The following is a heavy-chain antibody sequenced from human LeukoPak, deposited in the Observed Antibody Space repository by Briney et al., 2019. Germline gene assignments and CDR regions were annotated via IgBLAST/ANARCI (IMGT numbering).Heavy chain of an antibody. CDR1: GGSFSGYH. CDR2: INHSGST. CDR3: AREGGIAARLPSY. Sequence: SETLSLTCAVYGGSFSGYHWSWIRQPPGKGLEWIGEINHSGSTNYNPSLKSRVTISVDTSKNQFSLKLSSVTAADTAVYYCAREGGIAARLPSYWGQGTLVTVSS. V-gene: IGHV4-34*01. J-gene: IGHJ4*02. D-gene: IGHD6-6*01.